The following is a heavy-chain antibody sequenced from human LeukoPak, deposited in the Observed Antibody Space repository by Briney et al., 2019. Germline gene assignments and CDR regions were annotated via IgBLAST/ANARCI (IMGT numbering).Heavy chain of an antibody. CDR1: GYSFTTYA. V-gene: IGHV1-3*01. CDR3: ARGPSRDGYNILTH. CDR2: INAGNGNT. D-gene: IGHD5-24*01. Sequence: GASVKVSCKASGYSFTTYAMHWVRQAPGQRLEWMGWINAGNGNTKYSQKFQDRVTITRDTSASTAYMELSSLRSEDTAVYYCARGPSRDGYNILTHWGQGTLVTVSS. J-gene: IGHJ4*02.